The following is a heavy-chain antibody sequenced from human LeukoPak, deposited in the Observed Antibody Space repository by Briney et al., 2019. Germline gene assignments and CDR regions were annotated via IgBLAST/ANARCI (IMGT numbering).Heavy chain of an antibody. CDR2: ISAYNGNA. CDR1: GYSFPNYG. D-gene: IGHD6-13*01. Sequence: ASVKVSCKASGYSFPNYGINWVRQAPGQGLEWMGWISAYNGNANYAHNLQGRVTMTTDTSTSTAYMELRSLTSDDTAVYYCAREAATGVYFDYWGQGTLVTVSS. J-gene: IGHJ4*02. CDR3: AREAATGVYFDY. V-gene: IGHV1-18*01.